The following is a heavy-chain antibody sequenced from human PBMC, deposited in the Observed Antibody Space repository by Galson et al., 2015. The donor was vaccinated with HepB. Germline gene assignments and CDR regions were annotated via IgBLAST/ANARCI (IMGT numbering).Heavy chain of an antibody. CDR3: ARNRSPFSYGQGLRVDY. D-gene: IGHD3-10*01. V-gene: IGHV3-33*08. J-gene: IGHJ4*02. Sequence: SLRLSCAASGFTLSNYDMHWVRQAPGKGLEWVAVIWYDGGNKYYADSVKGRFTISRDNSKNTLYLQMNSLRAEDTAMYYCARNRSPFSYGQGLRVDYWGQGTLVTVSS. CDR1: GFTLSNYD. CDR2: IWYDGGNK.